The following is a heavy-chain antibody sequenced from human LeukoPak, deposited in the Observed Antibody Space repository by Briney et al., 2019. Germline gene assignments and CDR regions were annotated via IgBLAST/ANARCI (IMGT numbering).Heavy chain of an antibody. J-gene: IGHJ6*02. CDR2: INSDGSST. Sequence: PGGSLRLSCAASEFTFSSYWMHWVRQAPGKGLMWVSRINSDGSSTNYADSVKGRFTISRDNAKNTLYLQMNSLRAEDTAVYYCARAVVRVRNGMDVWGQGTTVTVSS. D-gene: IGHD3-10*01. CDR1: EFTFSSYW. V-gene: IGHV3-74*01. CDR3: ARAVVRVRNGMDV.